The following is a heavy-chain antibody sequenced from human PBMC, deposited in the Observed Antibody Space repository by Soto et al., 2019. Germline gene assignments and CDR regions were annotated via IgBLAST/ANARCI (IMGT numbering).Heavy chain of an antibody. CDR3: AKGGLQWLVTSDFNY. J-gene: IGHJ4*02. D-gene: IGHD6-19*01. CDR2: VSHDGRNT. Sequence: VQLVESGGGVVQPGRSLRLSCAASGFTFSDYAMHWVRQAPGKGLEWVAGVSHDGRNTHYADSVKGRFTISRDSSKTPVSLEMTSLRAADTAVYYCAKGGLQWLVTSDFNYWSQGALVTVSS. V-gene: IGHV3-30*18. CDR1: GFTFSDYA.